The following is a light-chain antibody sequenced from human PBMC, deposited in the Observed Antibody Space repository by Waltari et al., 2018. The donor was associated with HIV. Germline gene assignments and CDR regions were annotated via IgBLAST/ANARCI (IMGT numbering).Light chain of an antibody. J-gene: IGLJ2*01. V-gene: IGLV3-27*01. CDR2: KDS. CDR1: VLAKKY. CDR3: YSAADNNLGV. Sequence: SYELTQPSSVSVSPGQTARITCSGDVLAKKYARWFQKKPGQAPVLVISKDSERPSGIPERFSGSSSGTTVTLTISGAQVEDEADYYCYSAADNNLGVFGGGTKLTVL.